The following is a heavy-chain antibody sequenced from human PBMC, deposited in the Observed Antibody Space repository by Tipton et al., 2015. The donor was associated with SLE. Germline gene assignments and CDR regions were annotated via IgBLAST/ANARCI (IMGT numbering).Heavy chain of an antibody. J-gene: IGHJ4*02. CDR1: GSSTTSCYY. Sequence: LRLSCTISGSSTTSCYYWGWLRQPPGKGLEWIGSTYHSGSAYYNPSLKSRVTISVDTAKNQFSLKLSSVTAADTAVYYCARDKSSHSKYILDHWGQGTLVTVSP. CDR3: ARDKSSHSKYILDH. CDR2: TYHSGSA. V-gene: IGHV4-38-2*02. D-gene: IGHD3-3*02.